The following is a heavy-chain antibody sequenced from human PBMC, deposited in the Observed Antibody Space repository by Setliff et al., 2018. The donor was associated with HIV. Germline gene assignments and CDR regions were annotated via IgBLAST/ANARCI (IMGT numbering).Heavy chain of an antibody. V-gene: IGHV4-34*01. CDR2: INHSGST. J-gene: IGHJ6*03. CDR1: GGSFSGYY. D-gene: IGHD3-22*01. CDR3: ARNPAIPFYDSSGYYYRYYYYYMDV. Sequence: PSETLSLTCAVYGGSFSGYYWSWIRQPPGKGLEWIGEINHSGSTNYNPSLKSRVTISVDTSKNQFSLKLSSVTAADTAVYYCARNPAIPFYDSSGYYYRYYYYYMDVWGKGTTVT.